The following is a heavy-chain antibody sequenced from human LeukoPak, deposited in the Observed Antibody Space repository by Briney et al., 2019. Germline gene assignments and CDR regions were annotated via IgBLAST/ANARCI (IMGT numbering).Heavy chain of an antibody. D-gene: IGHD3-22*01. CDR3: AKTYYYDSSGYYSSVYAFDI. CDR1: GGSISSGGYY. J-gene: IGHJ3*02. Sequence: SETLSLTCTVSGGSISSGGYYWSWIRQHPGKGLEWIGRIYTSGSTNYNPSLKSRVTMSVDTSKNQFSLKLSSVTAADTAVYYCAKTYYYDSSGYYSSVYAFDIWGQGTMVTVSS. CDR2: IYTSGST. V-gene: IGHV4-61*02.